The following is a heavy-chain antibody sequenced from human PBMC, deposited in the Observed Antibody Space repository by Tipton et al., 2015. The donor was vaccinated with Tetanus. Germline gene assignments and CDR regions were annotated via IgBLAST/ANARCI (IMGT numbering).Heavy chain of an antibody. CDR1: GFTFNGYG. Sequence: SLRLSCAASGFTFNGYGMHWVRQAPGKGLEWLALVWYDGSKQYYADSVKGRFTISRDNSKNTGELQMNNLRDEDTAVFYCAGEGSLEWLGPVDSWGRGPLVAVSS. CDR3: AGEGSLEWLGPVDS. V-gene: IGHV3-33*01. J-gene: IGHJ4*02. CDR2: VWYDGSKQ. D-gene: IGHD3-3*01.